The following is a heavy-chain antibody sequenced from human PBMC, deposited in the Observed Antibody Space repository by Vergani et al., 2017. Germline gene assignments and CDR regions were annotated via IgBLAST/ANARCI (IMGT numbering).Heavy chain of an antibody. D-gene: IGHD6-19*01. J-gene: IGHJ4*02. CDR3: ARDGSAVAGTRLFDY. Sequence: EVQLVESGGGLVKPGGSLRLSCAASGFTFSSYSMNWVRQAPGKGLEWVSSISSSSSYIDYEDSVKGRFTISRDNAKNSLYLQMNSLRAEDTAVYYCARDGSAVAGTRLFDYWGQGTLVTVSS. CDR1: GFTFSSYS. V-gene: IGHV3-21*01. CDR2: ISSSSSYI.